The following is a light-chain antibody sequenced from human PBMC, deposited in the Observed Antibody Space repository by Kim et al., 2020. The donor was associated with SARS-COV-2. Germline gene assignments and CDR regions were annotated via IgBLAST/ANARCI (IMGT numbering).Light chain of an antibody. CDR1: KLGDKY. J-gene: IGLJ3*02. CDR3: QAWDSATAV. V-gene: IGLV3-1*01. CDR2: QDN. Sequence: VSPGQTASISCSGDKLGDKYAYWYQQKTGQSPILVIYQDNKRPSGIPERFSGSNSGNTATLTITGTQAMDEADYFCQAWDSATAVFGGGTQLTVL.